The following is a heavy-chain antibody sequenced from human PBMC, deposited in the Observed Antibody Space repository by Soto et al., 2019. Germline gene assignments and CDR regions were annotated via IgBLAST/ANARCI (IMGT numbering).Heavy chain of an antibody. V-gene: IGHV3-48*02. CDR1: GPSLSTYS. D-gene: IGHD3-10*01. Sequence: EVQLVESGGGLVQRGGSLRLSCAASGPSLSTYSLNWVRQAPRKGLEWVSYISGSSDTIYYADSVKGRFTISRDNAKNSLYLQMNSLRDDDTAVYFCARGFDLQYGMDVWGQGTTVTVSS. J-gene: IGHJ6*02. CDR2: ISGSSDTI. CDR3: ARGFDLQYGMDV.